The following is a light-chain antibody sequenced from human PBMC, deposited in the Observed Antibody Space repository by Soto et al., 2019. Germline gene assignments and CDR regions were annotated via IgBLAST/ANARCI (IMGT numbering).Light chain of an antibody. V-gene: IGKV3-15*01. Sequence: EIVMTQSPATLSVSPGERASLSCRASQSVSSNLAWYQQQPGQAPRLLIYGASTRATAIPARFSGSGSGTEFTLTISSLQSEDFVVYYCQQYTNWPYTFGQGTKLEIK. CDR3: QQYTNWPYT. J-gene: IGKJ2*01. CDR2: GAS. CDR1: QSVSSN.